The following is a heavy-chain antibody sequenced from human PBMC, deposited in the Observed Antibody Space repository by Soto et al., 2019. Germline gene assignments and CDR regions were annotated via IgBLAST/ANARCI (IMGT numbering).Heavy chain of an antibody. D-gene: IGHD3-16*01. V-gene: IGHV1-18*01. CDR3: AMVDVYVTPSPQDV. CDR2: INPYNGNT. Sequence: QVQLVQSRAEVKNPGASVKVSCKASGYSFTRYGIAWARQXPGQXLGXMGWINPYNGNTNYAQNLRGRVTLTTDTSTGTAYMELTSLRSNDTAIYYCAMVDVYVTPSPQDVWGQGTTVIVSS. CDR1: GYSFTRYG. J-gene: IGHJ6*02.